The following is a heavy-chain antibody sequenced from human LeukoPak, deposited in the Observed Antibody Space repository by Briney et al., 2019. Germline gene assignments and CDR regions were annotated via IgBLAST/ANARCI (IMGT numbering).Heavy chain of an antibody. V-gene: IGHV1-46*01. J-gene: IGHJ3*02. CDR1: GYTFTSYY. Sequence: GASVKVSCKASGYTFTSYYMHWVRQAPGQGLEWMGIINPSGGSTSYAQKSQGRVTMTRDTSTSTVYMELSSLRSEDTAVYYCARSLQKDDLWSPHAFDIWGQGTMVTVSS. CDR2: INPSGGST. D-gene: IGHD3-3*01. CDR3: ARSLQKDDLWSPHAFDI.